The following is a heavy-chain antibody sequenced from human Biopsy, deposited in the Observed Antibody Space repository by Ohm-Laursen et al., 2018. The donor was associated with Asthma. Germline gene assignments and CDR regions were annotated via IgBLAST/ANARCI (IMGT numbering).Heavy chain of an antibody. CDR3: VRAVRNEQWLAPFDY. V-gene: IGHV4-59*01. J-gene: IGHJ4*02. Sequence: PPGTLSLTCSVYGGSISSFYWSWIRQSPEKGPEWMGYVYWTGSTNYNPSLKSRITMSVDTSKNRMFLELTSVTAADTAIYYCVRAVRNEQWLAPFDYWGQGKPVTVSS. D-gene: IGHD6-19*01. CDR2: VYWTGST. CDR1: GGSISSFY.